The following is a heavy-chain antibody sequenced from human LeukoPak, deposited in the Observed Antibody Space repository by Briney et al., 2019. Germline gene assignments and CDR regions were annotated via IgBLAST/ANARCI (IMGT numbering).Heavy chain of an antibody. V-gene: IGHV4-59*01. Sequence: SETLSLTCTVSGGSISSYYWSWIRQPPGKGLEWIAYIYNSGTAHYNPSLNSRVTISVDTSKNHCSLNLNSVTAADTAVYYCARRSGYDAFDVWGQGTMLTVSS. D-gene: IGHD5-12*01. CDR3: ARRSGYDAFDV. CDR2: IYNSGTA. J-gene: IGHJ3*01. CDR1: GGSISSYY.